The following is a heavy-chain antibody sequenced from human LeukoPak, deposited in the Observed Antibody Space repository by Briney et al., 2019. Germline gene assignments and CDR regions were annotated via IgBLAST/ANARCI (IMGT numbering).Heavy chain of an antibody. CDR1: GFTFSDYY. J-gene: IGHJ3*02. CDR3: ARVWGNRGAFDI. D-gene: IGHD3-16*01. Sequence: GGSLRLSCAASGFTFSDYYMSWIRRAPGEGLEWVSYIRSSGSTIYYADSVKGRFTISRDNAKNSLYLQMNSLRAENTAVYYCARVWGNRGAFDIWGQGTMVTVSS. V-gene: IGHV3-11*01. CDR2: IRSSGSTI.